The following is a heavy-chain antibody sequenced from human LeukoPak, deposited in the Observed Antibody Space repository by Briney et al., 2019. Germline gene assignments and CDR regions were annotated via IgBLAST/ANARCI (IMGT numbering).Heavy chain of an antibody. CDR2: INSDGSST. V-gene: IGHV3-74*01. J-gene: IGHJ6*04. D-gene: IGHD1-14*01. CDR3: ARVAHSEEPVKTYYYGMDV. Sequence: GGSLRLSCAASGFTFSSYWMHWVRQAPGKGLVWVSRINSDGSSTSYADSVKGRFTISRDNAKNTLYLQMNSLRAEDTAVCYCARVAHSEEPVKTYYYGMDVWGKGTTVTVSS. CDR1: GFTFSSYW.